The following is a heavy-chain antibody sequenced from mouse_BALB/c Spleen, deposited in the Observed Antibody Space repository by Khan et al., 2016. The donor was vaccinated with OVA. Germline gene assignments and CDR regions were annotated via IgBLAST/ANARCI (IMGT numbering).Heavy chain of an antibody. J-gene: IGHJ4*01. CDR2: IYPGDGDA. CDR1: GYAFSSYW. D-gene: IGHD1-2*01. V-gene: IGHV1-80*01. CDR3: ARGGLLRLRHYTLNY. Sequence: VQLQESGAELVRPGSSVKISCKASGYAFSSYWMNWVKQRPGQGLEWIGQIYPGDGDAAYNGDFKGKATLTADKSSSTAYMQLSRLTSEDSAVYFCARGGLLRLRHYTLNYWGQGTSVTVSS.